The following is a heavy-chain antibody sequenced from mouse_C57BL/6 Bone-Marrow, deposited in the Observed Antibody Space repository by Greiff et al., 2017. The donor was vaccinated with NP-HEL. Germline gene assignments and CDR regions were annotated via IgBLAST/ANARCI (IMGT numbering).Heavy chain of an antibody. J-gene: IGHJ3*01. CDR1: GFTFTDYY. CDR3: ARYCSSGSSFAY. Sequence: EVKLVESGGGLVQPGGSLSLSCAASGFTFTDYYMSWVRQPPGKALEWLGFIRNKANGYTTEYSASVKGRFTISRDNSQSILYLQMKALRAEDSATYYCARYCSSGSSFAYWGQGTLVTVSA. D-gene: IGHD3-2*02. V-gene: IGHV7-3*01. CDR2: IRNKANGYTT.